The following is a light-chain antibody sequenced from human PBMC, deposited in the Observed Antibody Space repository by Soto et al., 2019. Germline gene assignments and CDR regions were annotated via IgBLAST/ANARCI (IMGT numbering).Light chain of an antibody. Sequence: EIVLTQSPGTLSLSPGERATLSCRASQTISSNYLAWYQQKPGQAPRLLIYGASNRATGIPDRFSGGGSGTDFTLTISGLEPEDFATFFCQQYGNTPWTFGQGTTVEI. CDR3: QQYGNTPWT. CDR2: GAS. CDR1: QTISSNY. J-gene: IGKJ1*01. V-gene: IGKV3-20*01.